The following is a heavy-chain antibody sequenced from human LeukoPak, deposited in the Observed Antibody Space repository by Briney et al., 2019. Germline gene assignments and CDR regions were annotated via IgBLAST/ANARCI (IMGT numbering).Heavy chain of an antibody. V-gene: IGHV1-8*01. CDR1: GYTLTNYD. CDR3: ARVPTYFDRVWGISETQEFDY. Sequence: ASVKVSCKASGYTLTNYDINWARQATGQALEWVGWMNPNSGNRGYAESFQGRVTMTMNTSVNTAYMELITLTSEDTAVYYCARVPTYFDRVWGISETQEFDYWGQGTLVTVSS. CDR2: MNPNSGNR. J-gene: IGHJ4*02. D-gene: IGHD3-16*01.